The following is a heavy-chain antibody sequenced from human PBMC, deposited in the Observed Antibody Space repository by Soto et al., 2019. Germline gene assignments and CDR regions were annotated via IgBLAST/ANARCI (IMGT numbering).Heavy chain of an antibody. CDR3: ARGGRSYAPFDY. CDR2: IYPDDSDT. Sequence: PGETLKISGEGSGYSFTNNWIGWVRQMPGKGLEWMGIIYPDDSDTRYSPSFQGQVTISADKSISTAYLQWSSLKASDTAMYYCARGGRSYAPFDYWGQGTLVTVSS. J-gene: IGHJ4*02. CDR1: GYSFTNNW. D-gene: IGHD5-18*01. V-gene: IGHV5-51*01.